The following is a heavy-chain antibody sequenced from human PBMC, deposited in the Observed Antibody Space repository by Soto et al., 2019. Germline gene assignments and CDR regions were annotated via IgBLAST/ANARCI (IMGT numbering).Heavy chain of an antibody. Sequence: QVQLQESGPGLVKPSQTLSLTCTVSVGSISSGGYYWSWIRQHPGKGLEWIGYIYYSGSTYYNPSLKSRVTISVDTSKNQFSLKLSSVTAADTAVYYCARDMEQGYYYYGMDVWGQGTTVTVSS. CDR3: ARDMEQGYYYYGMDV. CDR1: VGSISSGGYY. D-gene: IGHD1-26*01. J-gene: IGHJ6*02. CDR2: IYYSGST. V-gene: IGHV4-31*03.